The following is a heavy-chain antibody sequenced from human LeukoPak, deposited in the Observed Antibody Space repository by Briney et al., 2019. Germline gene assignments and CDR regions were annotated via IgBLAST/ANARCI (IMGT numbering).Heavy chain of an antibody. CDR2: ISSVGSPI. CDR1: GFSITSYS. Sequence: GGSLRLSCVASGFSITSYSMNWVRQAPGKGLEWLSYISSVGSPIYYADSVKGRFTISRDIAKNSLFLQMNSLRPEDTAVYYCASDRSSYYLDYWGQGTLVTVSS. V-gene: IGHV3-48*01. J-gene: IGHJ4*02. CDR3: ASDRSSYYLDY. D-gene: IGHD6-13*01.